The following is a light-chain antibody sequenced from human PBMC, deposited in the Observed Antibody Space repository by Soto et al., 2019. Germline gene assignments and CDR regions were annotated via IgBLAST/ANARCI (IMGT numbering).Light chain of an antibody. CDR1: SSDVGGYNY. CDR3: GSYTSSSPYV. V-gene: IGLV2-14*01. Sequence: QSALTQPASVSGSPGQSITISCTGTSSDVGGYNYVSWYQQHPGKAPKLIIYDVSNRPSGVSNRFSGSKSGNTASLTISGLQAEDEADYYCGSYTSSSPYVFGTGTKLTVL. J-gene: IGLJ1*01. CDR2: DVS.